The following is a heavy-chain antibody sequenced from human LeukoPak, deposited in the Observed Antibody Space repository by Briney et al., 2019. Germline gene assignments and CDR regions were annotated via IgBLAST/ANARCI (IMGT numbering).Heavy chain of an antibody. CDR3: ARKIYGDYEVNWFDP. D-gene: IGHD4-17*01. CDR2: INPNSGGT. CDR1: GYTFSSYG. J-gene: IGHJ5*02. Sequence: GASVKVSCKASGYTFSSYGISWVRQAPGQGLEWMGWINPNSGGTNYAQKFQGRVTMTRDTSISTAYMELSRLRSDDTAVYYCARKIYGDYEVNWFDPWGQGTLVTVSS. V-gene: IGHV1-2*02.